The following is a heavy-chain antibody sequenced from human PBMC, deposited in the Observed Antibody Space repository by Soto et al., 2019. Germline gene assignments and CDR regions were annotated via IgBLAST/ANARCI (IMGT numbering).Heavy chain of an antibody. V-gene: IGHV1-58*01. CDR3: AAGYDYVWGSYRYPGSFDY. CDR2: IVVGSGNT. Sequence: SVKVSCKASGFTFTSSSVQWVRQVRGQRLEWIGWIVVGSGNTNYAQKFQERVTITRDMSTSTAYMELSSLRSEDTAVYYCAAGYDYVWGSYRYPGSFDYWGQGTLVTVSS. D-gene: IGHD3-16*02. CDR1: GFTFTSSS. J-gene: IGHJ4*02.